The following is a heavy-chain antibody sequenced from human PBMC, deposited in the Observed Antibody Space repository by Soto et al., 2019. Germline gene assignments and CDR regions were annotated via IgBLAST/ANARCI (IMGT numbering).Heavy chain of an antibody. Sequence: PGGSLRLSCAASGFTFSSYAMHWVRQAPGKGLEWVAVISYDGSNKYYADSVKGRFTISRDNSKNTLYLQMNSLRAEDTAVYYCARDIIVVVPAAIFTDYYYYGMDVWGQGTTVTVSS. D-gene: IGHD2-2*01. V-gene: IGHV3-30-3*01. CDR1: GFTFSSYA. CDR3: ARDIIVVVPAAIFTDYYYYGMDV. CDR2: ISYDGSNK. J-gene: IGHJ6*02.